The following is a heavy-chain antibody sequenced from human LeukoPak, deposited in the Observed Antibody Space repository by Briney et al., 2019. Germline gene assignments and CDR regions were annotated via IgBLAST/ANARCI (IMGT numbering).Heavy chain of an antibody. CDR2: IYYSGST. D-gene: IGHD1-1*01. J-gene: IGHJ6*03. V-gene: IGHV4-38-2*02. CDR1: GYSISSGYY. Sequence: SETLSLTCTVSGYSISSGYYWGWIRQPPGKGLEWIGTIYYSGSTYYNPSLKSRVTISVDTSKNQFSLKVRSVTAADTAVYFCARGRVSSSTWYSTYYYYFYMDVWGKGTTVTVSS. CDR3: ARGRVSSSTWYSTYYYYFYMDV.